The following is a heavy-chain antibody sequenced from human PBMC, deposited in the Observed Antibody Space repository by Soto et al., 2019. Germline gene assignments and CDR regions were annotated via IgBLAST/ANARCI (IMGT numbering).Heavy chain of an antibody. V-gene: IGHV1-69*13. Sequence: SVKVSCKASGDSFSNYGISWVRQAPGQGLEWVGGIIPLLGTADSPPRFQGRVTITADESTSTAYMELRSLKSEDTATYYCARIFNEWMTRDKGEYGVWGQGTMVTVSS. J-gene: IGHJ3*01. CDR2: IIPLLGTA. D-gene: IGHD2-8*01. CDR1: GDSFSNYG. CDR3: ARIFNEWMTRDKGEYGV.